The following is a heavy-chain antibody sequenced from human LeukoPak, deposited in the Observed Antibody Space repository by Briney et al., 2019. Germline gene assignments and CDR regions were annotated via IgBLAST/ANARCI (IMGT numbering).Heavy chain of an antibody. V-gene: IGHV3-23*01. CDR3: AKALVPRPYGSTFDY. CDR1: GFTLSSYA. D-gene: IGHD3-10*01. CDR2: ISGSGGST. J-gene: IGHJ4*02. Sequence: PGGSLRLSCAASGFTLSSYAMSWVRQAPGKGLEWVSAISGSGGSTYYADSVKGRFTISRDNSKNTLYLQMNSLRAEDTAVYYCAKALVPRPYGSTFDYWGQGTLVTVSS.